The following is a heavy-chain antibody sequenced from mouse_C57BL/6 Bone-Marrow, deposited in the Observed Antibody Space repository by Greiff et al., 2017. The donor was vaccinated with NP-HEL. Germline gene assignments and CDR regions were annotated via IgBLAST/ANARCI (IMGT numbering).Heavy chain of an antibody. D-gene: IGHD3-3*01. V-gene: IGHV1-81*01. CDR1: GYTFTSYG. J-gene: IGHJ4*01. CDR2: IYPRSGNT. Sequence: VQLQQSGAELARPGASVKLSCKASGYTFTSYGISWVKQRTGQGLEWIGEIYPRSGNTYYNEKFKGKATLTADESSSTAYMELRSLTSEDSAVYFCARWGLYYAMDYWGQGTSVTVSS. CDR3: ARWGLYYAMDY.